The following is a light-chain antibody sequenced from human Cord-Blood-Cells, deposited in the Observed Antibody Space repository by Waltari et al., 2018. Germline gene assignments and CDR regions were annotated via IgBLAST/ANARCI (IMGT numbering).Light chain of an antibody. CDR3: CSYAGSSTV. Sequence: QSALTQPASVSGSPGQSLTISCTGTSSDVGSYNLVSWYQQHPGKAPKLMIYEGSKRPSGVSNRFSGSKSCNTASLTISGLQAEDEADYYCCSYAGSSTVFGGGTKLTVL. J-gene: IGLJ3*02. V-gene: IGLV2-23*01. CDR2: EGS. CDR1: SSDVGSYNL.